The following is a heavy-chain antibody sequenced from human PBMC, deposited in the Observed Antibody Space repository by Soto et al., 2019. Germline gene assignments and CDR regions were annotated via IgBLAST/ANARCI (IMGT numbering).Heavy chain of an antibody. Sequence: QVQLQESGPGLVKPSETLSLTCTVSGGAVSSSSYYWSWIRQPPGKGLEWIGYIYYSGSTKYSPSLKSRVTISVDTSKNQFSLKLNSVTAADTAVYYCARGYCISTSCYAGDYGMDVWGQGTTVTVSS. V-gene: IGHV4-61*01. D-gene: IGHD2-2*01. J-gene: IGHJ6*02. CDR1: GGAVSSSSYY. CDR2: IYYSGST. CDR3: ARGYCISTSCYAGDYGMDV.